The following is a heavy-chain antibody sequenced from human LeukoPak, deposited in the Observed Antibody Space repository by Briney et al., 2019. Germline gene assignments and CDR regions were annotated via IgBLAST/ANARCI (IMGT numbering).Heavy chain of an antibody. J-gene: IGHJ4*02. CDR3: TTELVWFGVLAH. CDR1: GFSFSDYY. V-gene: IGHV3-15*01. D-gene: IGHD3-10*01. Sequence: PGGSLRLSCVASGFSFSDYYMSWIRQAPGKGLEWVGRIKSKTDGGTTDYAAPVKDRFTISRDDSKSTLYLQMNSLQTEDTGVYYCTTELVWFGVLAHWGQGTLATVSS. CDR2: IKSKTDGGTT.